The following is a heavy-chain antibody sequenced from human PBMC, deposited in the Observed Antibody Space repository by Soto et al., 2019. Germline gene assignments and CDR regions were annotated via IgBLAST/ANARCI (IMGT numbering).Heavy chain of an antibody. Sequence: PSETLSLTCTVSGGSISSYYWSWIRQPPGKGLEWIGYIYYSGSTNYNPSLKSRVTISVDTSKNQFSLKLSSVTAADTAVYYCARRYSGTLDDWGQGTLVTVSS. V-gene: IGHV4-59*12. D-gene: IGHD4-4*01. CDR3: ARRYSGTLDD. J-gene: IGHJ4*02. CDR1: GGSISSYY. CDR2: IYYSGST.